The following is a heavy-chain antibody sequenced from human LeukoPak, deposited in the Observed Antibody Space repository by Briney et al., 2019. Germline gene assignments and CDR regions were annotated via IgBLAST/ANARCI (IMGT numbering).Heavy chain of an antibody. CDR2: ISPSGGGT. J-gene: IGHJ4*02. CDR3: ARGGPQWLVLRKRFYFDS. Sequence: ASVKVSCKSSGYTFTSYYIHWVRQAPGQGLEWMGIISPSGGGTGYTQNFQGRITMTRDTSTSTVYMELSSLRSEDTAVYFCARGGPQWLVLRKRFYFDSWGQGTLVTVSS. CDR1: GYTFTSYY. D-gene: IGHD6-19*01. V-gene: IGHV1-46*01.